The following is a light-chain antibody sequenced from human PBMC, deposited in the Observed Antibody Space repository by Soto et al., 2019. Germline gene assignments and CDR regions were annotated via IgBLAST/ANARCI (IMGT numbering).Light chain of an antibody. V-gene: IGLV2-14*01. CDR3: SSYTSTSNP. CDR2: EVS. CDR1: SSDVGGYNY. J-gene: IGLJ1*01. Sequence: QSVLTQPASVSGSPGQSITISCTGTSSDVGGYNYVSWYQQHPGKAPKLMIYEVSNRPSGVSNRFSGSKSGNTASLTISGLQAEDEADYYCSSYTSTSNPFGTGTKVTXL.